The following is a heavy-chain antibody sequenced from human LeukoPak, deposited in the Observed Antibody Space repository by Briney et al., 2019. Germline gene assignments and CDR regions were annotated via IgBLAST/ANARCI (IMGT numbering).Heavy chain of an antibody. CDR2: ISYDGSNK. D-gene: IGHD3-9*01. Sequence: GGSLRLSCAASGFTFSGYPIHWVRQAPGKGLEWVAVISYDGSNKYYADSVKGRFTISRDNAKNSLYLQMNSLRAEDTAVYYCARDQSGGYDILTGPPPFDPWGQGTLVTVSS. CDR1: GFTFSGYP. CDR3: ARDQSGGYDILTGPPPFDP. V-gene: IGHV3-30-3*01. J-gene: IGHJ5*02.